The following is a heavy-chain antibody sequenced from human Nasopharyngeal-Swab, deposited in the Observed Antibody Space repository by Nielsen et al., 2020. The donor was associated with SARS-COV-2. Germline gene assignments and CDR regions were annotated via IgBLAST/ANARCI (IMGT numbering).Heavy chain of an antibody. D-gene: IGHD5/OR15-5a*01. CDR2: ISYDGSNK. J-gene: IGHJ6*02. V-gene: IGHV3-30*04. Sequence: GESLKISCAASGFTFSSYAMHWVRQAPGKGLEWVAVISYDGSNKYYADSVKGRFTISRDNPKNTLYLQMNRLRAEDTAVYYCARDGPSTYYYYAMDVWGQGTTVTVSS. CDR1: GFTFSSYA. CDR3: ARDGPSTYYYYAMDV.